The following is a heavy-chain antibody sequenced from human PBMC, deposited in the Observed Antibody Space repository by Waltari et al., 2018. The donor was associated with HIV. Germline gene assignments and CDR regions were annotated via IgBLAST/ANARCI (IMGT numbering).Heavy chain of an antibody. CDR3: ARVAQYQYDFWSGYRFDY. Sequence: QVQLVQSGAEVKKPGASVKVSCKASGYTFTSYGISGVRQAPGQGLEWMGWISSYHGNTNDAQHLQGRVTLTTDTSTSTAYMKLRSLRSDDTAVYFCARVAQYQYDFWSGYRFDYWGQGTLVTVSS. D-gene: IGHD3-3*01. J-gene: IGHJ4*02. CDR1: GYTFTSYG. V-gene: IGHV1-18*01. CDR2: ISSYHGNT.